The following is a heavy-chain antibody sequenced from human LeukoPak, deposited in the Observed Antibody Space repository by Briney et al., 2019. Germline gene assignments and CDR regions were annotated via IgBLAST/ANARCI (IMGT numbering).Heavy chain of an antibody. D-gene: IGHD2-15*01. CDR3: ARGWVNCSGGSCYSSWFDP. V-gene: IGHV1-8*01. Sequence: ASVKVSCKASGYTFTSYDINWVRQATGQGLEWMGWMNPNSGNTVYAQKFQGRVTMTRNTSISTAYMELSSLRSEDTAVYYCARGWVNCSGGSCYSSWFDPWGQGTLVTVSS. CDR2: MNPNSGNT. CDR1: GYTFTSYD. J-gene: IGHJ5*02.